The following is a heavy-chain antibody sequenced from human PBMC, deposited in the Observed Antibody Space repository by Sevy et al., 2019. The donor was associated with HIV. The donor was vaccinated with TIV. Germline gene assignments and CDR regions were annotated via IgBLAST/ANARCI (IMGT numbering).Heavy chain of an antibody. CDR1: GFNFRIYA. D-gene: IGHD3-10*01. V-gene: IGHV3-30*03. J-gene: IGHJ4*02. Sequence: GGSLRLSCAASGFNFRIYAMHWVRQAPGKGLEWVAVISYDGSDKFYAESVKGRFTISRDNSKNMVFLQLDGLRGDDTAVYYCATGRKGATYGYWGQGTPVTVSS. CDR3: ATGRKGATYGY. CDR2: ISYDGSDK.